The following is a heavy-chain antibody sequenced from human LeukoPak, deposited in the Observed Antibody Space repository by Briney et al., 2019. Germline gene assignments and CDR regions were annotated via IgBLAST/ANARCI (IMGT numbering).Heavy chain of an antibody. CDR3: ARHDYNSGSPNINWFDP. J-gene: IGHJ5*02. Sequence: SETLSLTCIVSGASISSCCHYWGWIRQPPGMGLEWIGSIYYSGTAYYNPSLKSRVTISVDTSKNQFSLKLSFVTAADTAMYFCARHDYNSGSPNINWFDPWGQGTLVTVSS. V-gene: IGHV4-39*01. CDR1: GASISSCCHY. CDR2: IYYSGTA. D-gene: IGHD3-10*01.